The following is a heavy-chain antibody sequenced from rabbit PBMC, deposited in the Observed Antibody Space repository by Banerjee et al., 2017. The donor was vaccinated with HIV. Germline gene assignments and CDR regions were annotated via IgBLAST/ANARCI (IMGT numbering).Heavy chain of an antibody. V-gene: IGHV1S40*01. J-gene: IGHJ6*01. CDR2: IDSGSSGST. Sequence: QSLEESGGDLVKPGTSLTLTCKASGFSFSSDYYMCWVRQAPGKGLEWIAYIDSGSSGSTYYASWAKGRFTISKTSSTTVTLQMTSLSAADTATYFCARAYSSASWGFDLRGPGTLVTVS. D-gene: IGHD4-1*01. CDR1: GFSFSSDYY. CDR3: ARAYSSASWGFDL.